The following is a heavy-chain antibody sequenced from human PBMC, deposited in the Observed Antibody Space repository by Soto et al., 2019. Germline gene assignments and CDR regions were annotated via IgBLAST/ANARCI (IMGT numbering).Heavy chain of an antibody. CDR2: INPKTAAT. V-gene: IGHV1-2*02. D-gene: IGHD1-26*01. CDR3: ARIKWGLNYYNGMDV. J-gene: IGHJ6*02. CDR1: GYSFSDYF. Sequence: QVQLVQSGAEVKKSGASVKVSCKPSGYSFSDYFIQWVRQAPGQGLEWVAWINPKTAATNYAKKFQGRVSLTWDTSSTKAYMELTRLRPDDTAVYYCARIKWGLNYYNGMDVWGQGTTVIVSS.